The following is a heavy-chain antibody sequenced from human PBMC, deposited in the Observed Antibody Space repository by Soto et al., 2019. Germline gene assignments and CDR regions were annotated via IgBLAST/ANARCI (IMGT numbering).Heavy chain of an antibody. CDR1: GGAISSYY. CDR2: IFYGGST. V-gene: IGHV4-59*01. Sequence: SETLSLTCAVSGGAISSYYWSWIRQPPGKGLEWIGYIFYGGSTNYSPSLKSRVTISLNTSKSQFYMTLSSVTPAEPAVYYCAREPKYGGNCPCDAFDIWGQGTMVTVSS. CDR3: AREPKYGGNCPCDAFDI. D-gene: IGHD2-21*01. J-gene: IGHJ3*02.